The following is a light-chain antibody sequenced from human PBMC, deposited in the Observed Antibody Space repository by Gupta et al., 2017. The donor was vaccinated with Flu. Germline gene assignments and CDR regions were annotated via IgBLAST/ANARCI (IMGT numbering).Light chain of an antibody. CDR2: DSS. J-gene: IGKJ5*01. V-gene: IGKV1-33*01. CDR3: QQYNSLPPIT. Sequence: DIQMTQSPSSLSASVGDRVTITCQASQDINDYVNWYQQKPGKAPNLLIYDSSNLKTGVPSRFSGSRSGTHFTLTISSLQFEDVATYYCQQYNSLPPITFGQGTRADIK. CDR1: QDINDY.